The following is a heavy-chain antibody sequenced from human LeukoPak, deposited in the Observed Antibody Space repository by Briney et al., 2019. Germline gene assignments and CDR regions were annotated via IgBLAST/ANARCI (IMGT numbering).Heavy chain of an antibody. Sequence: GGSLRLSCAASGFTFNSYWMSWVRQAPGKGLEWVAFIRYDGSNKYYADSVKGRFTISRDNSKNTLYLQMNSLRAEDTAVYYCAKAGAYGDALDYWGQGTLVTVSS. CDR1: GFTFNSYW. D-gene: IGHD4-17*01. CDR3: AKAGAYGDALDY. J-gene: IGHJ4*02. CDR2: IRYDGSNK. V-gene: IGHV3-30*02.